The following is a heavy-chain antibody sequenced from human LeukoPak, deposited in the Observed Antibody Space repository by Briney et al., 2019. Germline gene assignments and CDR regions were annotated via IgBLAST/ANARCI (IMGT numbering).Heavy chain of an antibody. CDR1: VYTFTSYD. CDR2: MNPNSGNT. D-gene: IGHD4-23*01. CDR3: ARGPNKYDGGNSGSAWFDP. Sequence: ASVKVSCKASVYTFTSYDINWVRQATGLGPEWMGWMNPNSGNTGYAQKFQGRVTMTRNTSISTAYLELSSLTSEDTAVYYRARGPNKYDGGNSGSAWFDPWGQGSLVTVSS. V-gene: IGHV1-8*01. J-gene: IGHJ5*02.